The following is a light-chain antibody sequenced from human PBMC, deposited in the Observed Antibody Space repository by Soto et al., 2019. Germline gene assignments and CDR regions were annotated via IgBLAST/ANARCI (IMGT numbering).Light chain of an antibody. CDR1: QDISSY. V-gene: IGKV1-39*01. CDR2: AAS. J-gene: IGKJ1*01. Sequence: IQLTQSPSSLSASVGDRVTITCRASQDISSYLAWYQQKPGKAPKLLIYAASTLQSGVPSRFSGSGSGTDFTLTISSLQPEDFATYYCQQSYSIWTFGQGTKV. CDR3: QQSYSIWT.